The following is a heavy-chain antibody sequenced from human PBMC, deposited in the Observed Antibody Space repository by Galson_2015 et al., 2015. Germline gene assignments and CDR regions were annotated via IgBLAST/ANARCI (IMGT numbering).Heavy chain of an antibody. CDR3: ARVYDSSGYAFDY. D-gene: IGHD3-22*01. V-gene: IGHV4-30-4*01. CDR2: IYYSGST. J-gene: IGHJ4*02. CDR1: GGSISSGDYY. Sequence: TLSLTCTVSGGSISSGDYYWSWIRQPPGKGLEWIGYIYYSGSTYYNPSLKSRVTISVDTSKNQFSLRLRAVTASDPAVYDCARVYDSSGYAFDYWVQGTLVTVSS.